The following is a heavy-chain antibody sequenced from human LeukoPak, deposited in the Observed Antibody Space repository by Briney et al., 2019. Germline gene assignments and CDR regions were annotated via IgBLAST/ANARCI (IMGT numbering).Heavy chain of an antibody. J-gene: IGHJ3*02. CDR1: GGSISSSSYY. CDR3: ARDPSDAFDI. Sequence: SETLSLTCTVSGGSISSSSYYWGWIRQPPGKGLEWIGSIYYSGSTYYNPSLKSRVTISVDTSKNQFSLKLSSVTAADTAVYYCARDPSDAFDIWGQGTMVTVSS. CDR2: IYYSGST. V-gene: IGHV4-39*07.